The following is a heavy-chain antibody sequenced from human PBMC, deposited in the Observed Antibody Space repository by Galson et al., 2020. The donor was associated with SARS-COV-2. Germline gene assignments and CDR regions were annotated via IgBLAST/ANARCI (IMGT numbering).Heavy chain of an antibody. CDR3: TRHLAVDKRGNWFDP. Sequence: GESLKISCAASGFTFSGSAMHWVRQASGKGLEWVGRIRSKANSYATAYAASVKGRFTISRDDSKNTAYLQMNSLKTEDTAVYYCTRHLAVDKRGNWFDPWGQGTLVTVSS. CDR2: IRSKANSYAT. V-gene: IGHV3-73*01. J-gene: IGHJ5*02. D-gene: IGHD6-19*01. CDR1: GFTFSGSA.